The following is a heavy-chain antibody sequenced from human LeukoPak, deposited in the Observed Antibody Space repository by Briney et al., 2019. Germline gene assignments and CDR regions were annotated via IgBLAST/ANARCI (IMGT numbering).Heavy chain of an antibody. D-gene: IGHD3-10*01. V-gene: IGHV3-23*01. Sequence: GGSLRLSCAAAGFTFSSYAMSWVRQAPGKGLEWVSAISGSGGSTYYADSVKGRFTISRDNSKNTLYLQMNSRTAEATAWNYVAGLIRGVIIDAADYWGQGTLVTVPS. CDR1: GFTFSSYA. CDR2: ISGSGGST. CDR3: AGLIRGVIIDAADY. J-gene: IGHJ4*02.